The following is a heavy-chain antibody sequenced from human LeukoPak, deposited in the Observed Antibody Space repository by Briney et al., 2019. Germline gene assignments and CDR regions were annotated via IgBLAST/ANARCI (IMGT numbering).Heavy chain of an antibody. Sequence: GVSLRLSCAASGFTFDDYAMHWVRQAPGKGLEWVSGISWNSGSIGYADSVKGRFTISRDNAKNTLYLQMNSLRAEDMAVYYCVSRFADYWGQGTLVTVSS. CDR2: ISWNSGSI. J-gene: IGHJ4*02. V-gene: IGHV3-9*03. CDR1: GFTFDDYA. D-gene: IGHD3-3*01. CDR3: VSRFADY.